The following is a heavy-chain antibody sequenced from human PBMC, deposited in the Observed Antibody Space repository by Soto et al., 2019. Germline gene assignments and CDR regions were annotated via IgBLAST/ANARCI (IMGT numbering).Heavy chain of an antibody. J-gene: IGHJ4*02. D-gene: IGHD3-3*01. Sequence: GGSLRLSCAAPGLIFSRYAMSWVRQAPGKGLEWVSAIPAVGGGAYYADSVKGRFTISRDNSKTTLYLQMNSLRAEDTAVYYCAKSALTTMTHGYFDYWGQGTLVTVSS. CDR1: GLIFSRYA. CDR3: AKSALTTMTHGYFDY. CDR2: IPAVGGGA. V-gene: IGHV3-23*01.